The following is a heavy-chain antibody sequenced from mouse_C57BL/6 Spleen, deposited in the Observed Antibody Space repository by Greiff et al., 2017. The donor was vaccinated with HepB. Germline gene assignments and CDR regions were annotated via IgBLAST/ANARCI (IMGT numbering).Heavy chain of an antibody. V-gene: IGHV1-19*01. Sequence: EVQLQQSGPVLVKPGASVKMSCKASGYTFTDYYMNWVKQSHGKSLEWIGVINPYNGGTSYNQKFKGKATLTVDKSSSTAYMELNSLTSAASAVYYCARGYYGSSYGYFDVWGTGTTVTVAS. J-gene: IGHJ1*03. CDR3: ARGYYGSSYGYFDV. D-gene: IGHD1-1*01. CDR2: INPYNGGT. CDR1: GYTFTDYY.